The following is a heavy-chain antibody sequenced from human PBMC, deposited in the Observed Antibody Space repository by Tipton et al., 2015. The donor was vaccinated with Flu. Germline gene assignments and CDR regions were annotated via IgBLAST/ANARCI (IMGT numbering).Heavy chain of an antibody. V-gene: IGHV1-8*01. CDR3: ARHCSSTSCQYSYYYYGMDV. CDR2: MNPNSGNT. Sequence: QMQLVQSGAEVKKPGASVKVSCKASGYTFTSYDINWVRQATGQGLEWMGWMNPNSGNTGYAQKFQGRVTMTRNTSISTAYMELSSLRSEDTAVYYCARHCSSTSCQYSYYYYGMDVWGQGTTVTVSS. J-gene: IGHJ6*02. D-gene: IGHD2-2*01. CDR1: GYTFTSYD.